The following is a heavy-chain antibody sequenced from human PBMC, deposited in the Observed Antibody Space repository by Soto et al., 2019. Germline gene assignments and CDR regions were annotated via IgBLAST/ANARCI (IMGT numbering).Heavy chain of an antibody. CDR2: VYSSGTT. D-gene: IGHD3-10*01. CDR1: GGSINSYW. Sequence: SETLSLTCGVSGGSINSYWWSWIRQPAGKGLEWIGRVYSSGTTDYNPSLNSRATLSVETSKNQFSLKLSSVTAADTAVYYCARDIGSYAYGEGYWGQGIQVTVSS. CDR3: ARDIGSYAYGEGY. J-gene: IGHJ4*02. V-gene: IGHV4-4*07.